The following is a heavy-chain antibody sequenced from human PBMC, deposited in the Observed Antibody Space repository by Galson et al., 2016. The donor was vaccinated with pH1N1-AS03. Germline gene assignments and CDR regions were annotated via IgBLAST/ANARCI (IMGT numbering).Heavy chain of an antibody. D-gene: IGHD3-22*01. CDR3: ARDLGDYYDSSGNFDY. V-gene: IGHV3-30*04. J-gene: IGHJ4*02. CDR2: ISYDGSYK. CDR1: GFTFNTYT. Sequence: SLRLSCAASGFTFNTYTMHWVRQAPGKGLEWVAVISYDGSYKYSADSVKGRFTISRDNSKNTLYLQMNSLRAEDTALYYCARDLGDYYDSSGNFDYWGQGTLVTVSS.